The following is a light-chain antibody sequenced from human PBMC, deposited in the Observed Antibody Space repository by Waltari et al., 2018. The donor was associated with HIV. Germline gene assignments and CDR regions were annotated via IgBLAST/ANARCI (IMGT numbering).Light chain of an antibody. V-gene: IGLV1-44*01. Sequence: QSVLTQPPSASGTPGQRVTISCSGSSSNIGSNTVNWYQQLPGTAPKLLSSSTTQLPSGGPDPFSGSEAGTSAALAISGLQSEDEADYYCAAWDDSLAWVFGGGTKLTVL. CDR1: SSNIGSNT. J-gene: IGLJ3*02. CDR2: STT. CDR3: AAWDDSLAWV.